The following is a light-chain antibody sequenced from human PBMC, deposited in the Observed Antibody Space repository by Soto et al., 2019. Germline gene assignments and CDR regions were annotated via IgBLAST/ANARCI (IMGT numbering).Light chain of an antibody. Sequence: EIVLTHSPDTLSLSPGERATLSCRASQSVSSSYLAWYQQKPGQAPRLLIYGASSRATGIPDRFSGSGSGTDFTLTISRLEPEDFAVYYCQQYGSSPPLTFGGGTKVEIK. V-gene: IGKV3-20*01. CDR3: QQYGSSPPLT. J-gene: IGKJ4*01. CDR2: GAS. CDR1: QSVSSSY.